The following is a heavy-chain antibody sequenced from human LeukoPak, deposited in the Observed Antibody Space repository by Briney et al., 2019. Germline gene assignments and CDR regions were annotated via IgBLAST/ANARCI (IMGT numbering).Heavy chain of an antibody. D-gene: IGHD6-13*01. CDR2: INAGNGNT. V-gene: IGHV1-3*01. CDR1: GYTFTSYA. Sequence: ASVKVSCKASGYTFTSYAMHWVRQAPGQRLEWMGWINAGNGNTKYSQKFQGRVTITRDTSASTAYMELSSLRSEDTAVYYCARALGSGWYVWFDPWGQGTLVTASS. J-gene: IGHJ5*02. CDR3: ARALGSGWYVWFDP.